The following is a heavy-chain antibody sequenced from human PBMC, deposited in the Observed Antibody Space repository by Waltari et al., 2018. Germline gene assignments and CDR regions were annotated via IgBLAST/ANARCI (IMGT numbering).Heavy chain of an antibody. J-gene: IGHJ3*02. CDR3: ATRYYYGSGSYYTPRAFDI. CDR2: FDPEDGET. V-gene: IGHV1-24*01. Sequence: QVQLVQSGAEVKQPGASVKVSCKVSGYTLTELSMHWVRQAPGKGLEWMGGFDPEDGETIYAQKFQGRVTMTEDTSTDTAYMELSSLRSEDTAVYYCATRYYYGSGSYYTPRAFDIWGQGTMVTVSS. CDR1: GYTLTELS. D-gene: IGHD3-10*01.